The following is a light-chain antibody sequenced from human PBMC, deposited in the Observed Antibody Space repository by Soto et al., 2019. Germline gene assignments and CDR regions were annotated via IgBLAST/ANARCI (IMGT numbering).Light chain of an antibody. Sequence: EIVLTQSPATLSLSPGERSTLSCMASQSVSSYLAWYQQKPGQAPSLLIYGAFTRATGIPARFSGSGSGTDFTLTISRLEPEDFAVFYCQHYDSLSITFGQGTRLEIK. CDR3: QHYDSLSIT. CDR1: QSVSSY. V-gene: IGKV3-11*01. J-gene: IGKJ5*01. CDR2: GAF.